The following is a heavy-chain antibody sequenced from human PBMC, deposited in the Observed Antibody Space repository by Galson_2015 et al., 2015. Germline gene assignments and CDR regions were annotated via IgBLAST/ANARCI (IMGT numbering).Heavy chain of an antibody. V-gene: IGHV3-30*18. CDR3: AKDLTEHSYGYDAFDI. Sequence: SLRLSCAASGFTFSSYGMHWVRRAPGKGLEWVAVISYDGSNKYYADSVKGRFTISRDNSKNTLYLQMNSLRAEDTAVYYCAKDLTEHSYGYDAFDIWGQGTMVTVSS. J-gene: IGHJ3*02. D-gene: IGHD5-18*01. CDR2: ISYDGSNK. CDR1: GFTFSSYG.